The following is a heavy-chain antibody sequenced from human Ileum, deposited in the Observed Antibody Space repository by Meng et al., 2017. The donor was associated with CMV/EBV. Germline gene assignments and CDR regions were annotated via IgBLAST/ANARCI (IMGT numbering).Heavy chain of an antibody. J-gene: IGHJ3*02. CDR3: AKDLDYYGSGSYAFDI. V-gene: IGHV3-30*02. D-gene: IGHD3-10*01. CDR1: GFTFSSYG. Sequence: GESLKISCAASGFTFSSYGMHWVRQAPGKGLEWVAFIRYDGSNKYYADSVKGRFTISRDNSKNTLYLQMNSLRAEDTAVYYCAKDLDYYGSGSYAFDIWGQGTMVTVSS. CDR2: IRYDGSNK.